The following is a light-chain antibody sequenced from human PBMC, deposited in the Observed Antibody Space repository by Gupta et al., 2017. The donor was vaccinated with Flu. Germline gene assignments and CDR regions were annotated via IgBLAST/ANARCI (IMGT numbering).Light chain of an antibody. Sequence: IYGTGTSSDVGGYDSVSWFQQHPGKAPKLVIYEVSNRPSGISNRFSGSKSGNTASLTISGLQAEDEAEYYCTSDTSNNRRVFGGGTKLTVL. J-gene: IGLJ3*02. CDR1: SSDVGGYDS. V-gene: IGLV2-14*01. CDR3: TSDTSNNRRV. CDR2: EVS.